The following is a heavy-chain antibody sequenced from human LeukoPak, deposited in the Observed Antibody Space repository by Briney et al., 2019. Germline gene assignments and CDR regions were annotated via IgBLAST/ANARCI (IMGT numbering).Heavy chain of an antibody. CDR3: ARALGNVPVATDYYYYYGMDV. V-gene: IGHV3-30*04. CDR2: ISYDGSNK. J-gene: IGHJ6*02. Sequence: GGSLRLSCEASGFTFSSYAMHWVRQAPGKGLEWVAVISYDGSNKYYADSVKGRFTISRDNSKNTLYLQMNSLRAEDTAVYYCARALGNVPVATDYYYYYGMDVWGQGTTVTVSS. D-gene: IGHD2-2*01. CDR1: GFTFSSYA.